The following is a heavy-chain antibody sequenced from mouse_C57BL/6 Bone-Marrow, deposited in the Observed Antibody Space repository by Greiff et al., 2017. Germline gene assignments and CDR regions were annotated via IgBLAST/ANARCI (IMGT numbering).Heavy chain of an antibody. Sequence: EVKVEESGAELVRPGASVKLSCTASGFNIKDDYMHWVKQRPEQGLEWIGWLDPENGDTEYASKFQGKATITVDTSSNTAYLQLSSLTSEDTAVYYCTRIAYWGQGTLVTVSA. J-gene: IGHJ3*01. CDR1: GFNIKDDY. CDR2: LDPENGDT. V-gene: IGHV14-4*01. CDR3: TRIAY.